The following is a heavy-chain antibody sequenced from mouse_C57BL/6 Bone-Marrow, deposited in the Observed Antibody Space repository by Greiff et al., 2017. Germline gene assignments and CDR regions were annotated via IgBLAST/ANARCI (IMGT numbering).Heavy chain of an antibody. CDR2: ILPSIGRT. D-gene: IGHD1-1*01. V-gene: IGHV15-2*01. J-gene: IGHJ1*03. Sequence: QVQLQQSGSELRSPGSSVKLSCKDFDSEVFPIAYMSWVRQKPGHGFEWIGGILPSIGRTIYGEKFEDKATLDADPLSNTAYLDLNSLTSEDSAIYYCARGTYGSSAGDWYFDVWGTGTTVTVSS. CDR1: DSEVFPIAY. CDR3: ARGTYGSSAGDWYFDV.